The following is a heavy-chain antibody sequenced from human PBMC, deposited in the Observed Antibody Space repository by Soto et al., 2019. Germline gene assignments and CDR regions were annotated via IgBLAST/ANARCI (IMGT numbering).Heavy chain of an antibody. CDR2: VYYSGST. J-gene: IGHJ4*02. CDR1: GGSISGYY. CDR3: GRLIGWELQFDY. Sequence: SETLSLTCTVSGGSISGYYWSWIRQPPGKGLEWIGYVYYSGSTNYNPSLKSRVTISVDTSKNQFSLKLSSVTAADTAVYYCGRLIGWELQFDYWGQGTLVTVSS. D-gene: IGHD1-26*01. V-gene: IGHV4-59*08.